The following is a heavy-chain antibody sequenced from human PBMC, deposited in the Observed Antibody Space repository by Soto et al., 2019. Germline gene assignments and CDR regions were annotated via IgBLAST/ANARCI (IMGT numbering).Heavy chain of an antibody. J-gene: IGHJ4*02. CDR1: GITFSNAW. V-gene: IGHV3-30*02. Sequence: GGSLRLSCAASGITFSNAWMNWVRQAPGKGLEWVAVIWYDGSNKYYADSVKGRFTISRDNSKNTLYLQMNSLRADDTAVYYCAKGRLIGGPDWGQGTLVTVSS. CDR3: AKGRLIGGPD. CDR2: IWYDGSNK.